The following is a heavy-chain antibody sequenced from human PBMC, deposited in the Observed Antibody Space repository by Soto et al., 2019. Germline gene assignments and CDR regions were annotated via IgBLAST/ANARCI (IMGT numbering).Heavy chain of an antibody. CDR1: GYTFTANY. CDR3: ARVDGYSYRLGGDY. D-gene: IGHD5-18*01. CDR2: INPNSGDT. J-gene: IGHJ4*02. V-gene: IGHV1-2*02. Sequence: GASVKVSCKASGYTFTANYMHWVRQAPGQGLEWMGWINPNSGDTNYAQEFQGRVTMTSDTSINTAYMELSRLRSDATAVYSGARVDGYSYRLGGDYWGQGTLVTVS.